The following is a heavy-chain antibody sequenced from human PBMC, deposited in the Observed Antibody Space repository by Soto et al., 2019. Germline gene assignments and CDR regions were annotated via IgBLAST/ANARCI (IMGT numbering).Heavy chain of an antibody. J-gene: IGHJ4*02. Sequence: GASVKVSCKPSGYTFTTYGISWVRQAPGQGLEWMGWISGYNGNTNYAQKLQGRVTMTTDTSTSTAYMELRSLRSDDTAVYYCARSRYCSGNSCPLNFDHWGQGTLVTVSS. CDR2: ISGYNGNT. V-gene: IGHV1-18*01. CDR1: GYTFTTYG. D-gene: IGHD2-2*01. CDR3: ARSRYCSGNSCPLNFDH.